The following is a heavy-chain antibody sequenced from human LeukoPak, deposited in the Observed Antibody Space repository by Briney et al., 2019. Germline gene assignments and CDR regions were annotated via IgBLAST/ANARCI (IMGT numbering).Heavy chain of an antibody. CDR3: ARPGGKLGRRAVHAFDI. Sequence: PSETLSLTCAVYGGSFSGYYWSWIRQPPGKGLEWIGEINHSGSTNYNPSLKSRVTISVDTSKNQFSLKLSSVTAADTAVYYCARPGGKLGRRAVHAFDIWGQGTMVTVSS. V-gene: IGHV4-34*01. CDR2: INHSGST. J-gene: IGHJ3*02. D-gene: IGHD7-27*01. CDR1: GGSFSGYY.